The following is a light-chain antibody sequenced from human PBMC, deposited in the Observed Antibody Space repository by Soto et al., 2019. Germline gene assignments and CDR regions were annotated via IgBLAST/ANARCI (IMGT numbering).Light chain of an antibody. CDR2: DVT. J-gene: IGLJ2*01. CDR3: CSYAGSNSVL. Sequence: QSVLTQPRSVSGSPGQSVTISCTGTSSDVGAYNSVSWYQQRPGKAPKLILYDVTRRPSGVPDRFSASKSDNTASLTISGLQAEDEGDYYCCSYAGSNSVLFGGGTKVTVL. V-gene: IGLV2-11*01. CDR1: SSDVGAYNS.